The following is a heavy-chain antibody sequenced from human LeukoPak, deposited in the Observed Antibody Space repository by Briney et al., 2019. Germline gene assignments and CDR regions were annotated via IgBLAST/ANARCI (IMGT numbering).Heavy chain of an antibody. CDR3: ARFRDGYNLDYFDY. V-gene: IGHV1-69*04. J-gene: IGHJ4*02. CDR1: GGTFSSYA. CDR2: IIPILGIA. Sequence: SVKVSCKASGGTFSSYAISWVRQAPGQGLEWMGRIIPILGIANYAQKFQGRVTITADKSTSTAYMELSSLRSEDTAVYYCARFRDGYNLDYFDYWGQGTLVTVSS. D-gene: IGHD5-24*01.